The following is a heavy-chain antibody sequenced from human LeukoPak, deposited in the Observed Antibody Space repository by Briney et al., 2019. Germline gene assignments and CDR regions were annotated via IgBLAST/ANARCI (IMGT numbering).Heavy chain of an antibody. J-gene: IGHJ3*02. CDR3: AKDIADSRLNAFDI. V-gene: IGHV3-9*01. CDR2: ISWNSGSI. CDR1: GFTFDDYA. Sequence: AGGSLRLSCAASGFTFDDYAMHWVRQAPGKGLEWVSGISWNSGSIGYADSVKGRFTISRDNAKNSLYLQMNSLRAEDTALYYCAKDIADSRLNAFDIWGQGTMVTVSS. D-gene: IGHD3-22*01.